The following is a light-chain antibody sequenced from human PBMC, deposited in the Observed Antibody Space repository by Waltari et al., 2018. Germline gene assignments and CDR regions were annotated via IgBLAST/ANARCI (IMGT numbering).Light chain of an antibody. V-gene: IGLV2-14*01. Sequence: QSALTQPASVSGSPGQSTTISCSGASSDIGGPKFVSWYQQHPDKAPKLMIYEVSKRPSGVSNRFSGTKSDNTASLTISGLQAEDEGDYYCASYTSVSTLVVFGGGTKLTVL. CDR1: SSDIGGPKF. CDR3: ASYTSVSTLVV. J-gene: IGLJ2*01. CDR2: EVS.